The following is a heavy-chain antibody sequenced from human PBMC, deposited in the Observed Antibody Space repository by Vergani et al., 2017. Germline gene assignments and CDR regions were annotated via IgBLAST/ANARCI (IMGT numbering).Heavy chain of an antibody. J-gene: IGHJ6*04. D-gene: IGHD5-12*01. CDR3: AKANPRNSGYDYLYYYHAMDV. CDR1: GFSFSSHA. Sequence: QVQLAESGGGRVQPGRSLRLSCAASGFSFSSHAIHWVRQAPGKGLEWVAVISNDGSKKYYADSVKGRFTISRDNSKNTLYLQMNSLSAGDTAVYYCAKANPRNSGYDYLYYYHAMDVWGKGTTVTVSS. CDR2: ISNDGSKK. V-gene: IGHV3-30*18.